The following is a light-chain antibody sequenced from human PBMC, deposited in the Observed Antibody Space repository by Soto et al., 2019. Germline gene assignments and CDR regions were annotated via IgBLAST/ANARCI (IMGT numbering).Light chain of an antibody. J-gene: IGLJ1*01. V-gene: IGLV2-23*02. Sequence: ILRTRNSGDNWAYKPVSLYQQHPGKAPKLMISEVNKRPSGVSDRFSGSKSGDTASLTISGLRTEDEADYYCCSFAGSGTGVFGTGTKVTVL. CDR2: EVN. CDR1: SGDNWAYKP. CDR3: CSFAGSGTGV.